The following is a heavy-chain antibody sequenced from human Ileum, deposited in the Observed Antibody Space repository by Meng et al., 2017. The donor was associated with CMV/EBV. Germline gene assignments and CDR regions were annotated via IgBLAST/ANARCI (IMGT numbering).Heavy chain of an antibody. J-gene: IGHJ5*02. V-gene: IGHV4-4*07. CDR1: GGPLTSYY. D-gene: IGHD3-10*01. Sequence: QLHLQESGPRLLPPSEPLSLTCPVTGGPLTSYYWTWIRQPAGKGLEWIGRIHPTGTTDDNPSLRSRVSMSLDKSKNQFSLKLTSVTAADTAVYYCARAAARGVPVDLWGQGTLVTVSS. CDR2: IHPTGTT. CDR3: ARAAARGVPVDL.